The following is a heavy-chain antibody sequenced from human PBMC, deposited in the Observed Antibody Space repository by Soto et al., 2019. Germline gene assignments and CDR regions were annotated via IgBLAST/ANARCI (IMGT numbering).Heavy chain of an antibody. CDR1: GASLRSGSYY. Sequence: QVQLQESGPGLVKPSETLSLICTVSGASLRSGSYYWSWIRQPPGKGLEWIGYISHSGRTNYDPSLKSRLTMSVDTSQHQFSLQLNSVTAADTAVYYCSYGSSFDYWGQGTLVTVSS. V-gene: IGHV4-61*01. J-gene: IGHJ4*02. CDR3: SYGSSFDY. D-gene: IGHD3-10*01. CDR2: ISHSGRT.